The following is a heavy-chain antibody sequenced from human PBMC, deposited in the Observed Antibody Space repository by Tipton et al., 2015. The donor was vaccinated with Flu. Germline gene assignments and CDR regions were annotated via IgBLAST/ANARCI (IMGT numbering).Heavy chain of an antibody. CDR2: IYHSGST. D-gene: IGHD2-15*01. J-gene: IGHJ5*02. CDR1: GYSISSGYC. V-gene: IGHV4-38-2*01. Sequence: PGLVKPSETLSLTCAVSGYSISSGYCWGWIRQPPGKGLEWIGSIYHSGSTYYNPSLKSRVTISVDTSKNQFSLKLSSVTAADTAVYYCARRYCSGGSCVTGWFDPWGQGTLVTVSS. CDR3: ARRYCSGGSCVTGWFDP.